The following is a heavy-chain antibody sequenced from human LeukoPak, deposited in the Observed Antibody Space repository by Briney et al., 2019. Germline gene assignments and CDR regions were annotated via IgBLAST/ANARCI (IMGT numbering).Heavy chain of an antibody. D-gene: IGHD6-19*01. CDR2: ISYDGSNK. V-gene: IGHV3-30-3*01. J-gene: IGHJ4*02. Sequence: GSLRLSCAASGFTFSSYAMHWVRQAPGKGLEWVAVISYDGSNKYYADSVKGRFTISRDNSKNTLYLQINSLRAEDTAVYYCARPRGAVWLDTFDYWGQGTLVTVSS. CDR3: ARPRGAVWLDTFDY. CDR1: GFTFSSYA.